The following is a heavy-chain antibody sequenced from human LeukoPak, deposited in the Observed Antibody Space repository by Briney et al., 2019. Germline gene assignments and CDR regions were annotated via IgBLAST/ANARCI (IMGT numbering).Heavy chain of an antibody. V-gene: IGHV1-2*02. CDR3: ARDPYPKYSTGWYSNY. Sequence: ASVKVSCKASGYTFTDYYIHWLRQAPGHGPEWMGWIYPNNGATFYAQKFRGRVMMTTDASIHTTYMELTSLRSDDTAVYYCARDPYPKYSTGWYSNYWGQGTLVTVSS. CDR2: IYPNNGAT. CDR1: GYTFTDYY. D-gene: IGHD6-19*01. J-gene: IGHJ4*02.